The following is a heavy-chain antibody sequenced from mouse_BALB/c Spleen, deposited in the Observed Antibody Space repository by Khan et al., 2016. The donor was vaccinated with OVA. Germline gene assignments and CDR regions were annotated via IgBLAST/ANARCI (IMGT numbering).Heavy chain of an antibody. Sequence: EVELVESGGGLVKPGGSLKLSCAASGFTFSDYYMYWVRQTPGKRLEWVATISDGGSYTYYPDSVKGRFTISRDNAKNNLYLKMSSLKSEDTAMYYCARAGYGGFAYWGQGTLVTVSA. V-gene: IGHV5-4*02. D-gene: IGHD1-1*02. CDR2: ISDGGSYT. CDR1: GFTFSDYY. J-gene: IGHJ3*01. CDR3: ARAGYGGFAY.